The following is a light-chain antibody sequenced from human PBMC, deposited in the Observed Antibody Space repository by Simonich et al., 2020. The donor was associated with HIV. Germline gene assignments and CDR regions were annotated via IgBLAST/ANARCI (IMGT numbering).Light chain of an antibody. J-gene: IGLJ3*02. V-gene: IGLV2-14*01. CDR2: DVS. CDR1: SRDVGGSNY. Sequence: QSALTQPASVSGSPGQAINNSCTGTSRDVGGSNYDSLYQQHPGKAPKHMLYDVSKRPSGVSNRFSGSKSGNTASLTISGLQAEDEADYYCSSYTSTSTWVFGGGTKLTVL. CDR3: SSYTSTSTWV.